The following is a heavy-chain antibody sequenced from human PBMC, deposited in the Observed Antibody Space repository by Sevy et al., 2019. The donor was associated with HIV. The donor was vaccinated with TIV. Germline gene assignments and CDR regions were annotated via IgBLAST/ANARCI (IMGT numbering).Heavy chain of an antibody. CDR1: GFTFSSYS. J-gene: IGHJ4*02. D-gene: IGHD3-22*01. CDR3: ARERKIYDSSGYYFHFDY. V-gene: IGHV3-48*02. CDR2: ISRSSSTI. Sequence: GGSLRLSCAASGFTFSSYSMNWVRQAPGKGLEWVLYISRSSSTIYYADSVKGRFTISRDNAKNSLYLQMNSLRDEDTAVYYCARERKIYDSSGYYFHFDYWGQGTLVTVSS.